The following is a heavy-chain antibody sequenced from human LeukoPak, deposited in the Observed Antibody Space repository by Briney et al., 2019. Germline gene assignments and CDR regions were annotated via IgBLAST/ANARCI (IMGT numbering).Heavy chain of an antibody. Sequence: ASVKVSCKASGYTFTGYYMHWVRQAPGQGLEWMGWINPNSGGTNYAQKFQGRVTMTRDTSISTAYMELSRLRSDDTAVYYCANLGPWLYDFWSDHYYYFFYMDVWGKGTTVTVSS. CDR3: ANLGPWLYDFWSDHYYYFFYMDV. D-gene: IGHD3-3*01. CDR2: INPNSGGT. CDR1: GYTFTGYY. J-gene: IGHJ6*03. V-gene: IGHV1-2*02.